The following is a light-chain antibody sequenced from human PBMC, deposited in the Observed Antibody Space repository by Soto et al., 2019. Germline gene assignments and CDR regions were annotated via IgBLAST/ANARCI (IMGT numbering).Light chain of an antibody. V-gene: IGLV2-23*01. CDR1: SSDVGSSNL. J-gene: IGLJ2*01. Sequence: QSALTQPASVSGSPGQSITISCTGSSSDVGSSNLVSWFQQDPGKAPKLIIYESTERPSGVSGRFSASKSGDTASLTISGLQAEDEADYYCCSYVPASTSVVFGGGTQLTVL. CDR3: CSYVPASTSVV. CDR2: EST.